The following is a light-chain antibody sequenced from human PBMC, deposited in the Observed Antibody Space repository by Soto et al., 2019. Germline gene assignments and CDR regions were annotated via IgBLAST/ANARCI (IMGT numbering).Light chain of an antibody. CDR1: QSVSSY. Sequence: EVVTTQSPATLSVSPGERATLSCRASQSVSSYLAWYQQKPGQAPRLLIYGASARATGIPARFSGSGSGTDFTLTISSLQSEDFAVYYCQQYDNWPSITFGQGTRLEIK. CDR2: GAS. J-gene: IGKJ5*01. CDR3: QQYDNWPSIT. V-gene: IGKV3-15*01.